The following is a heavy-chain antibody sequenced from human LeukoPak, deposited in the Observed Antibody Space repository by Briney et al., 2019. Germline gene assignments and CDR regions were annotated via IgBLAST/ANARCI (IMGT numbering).Heavy chain of an antibody. CDR3: AREDFYDSGSNDY. V-gene: IGHV1-46*01. J-gene: IGHJ4*02. CDR1: GYTFTRYY. Sequence: ASVKVSCKASGYTFTRYYMHWVRQAPGQGLEWMGIINPSGGRTTYAQKFQGRVTMTRDMSTSTVYMEMSSVRSEDTAVYYCAREDFYDSGSNDYWGQGTLVTVSS. CDR2: INPSGGRT. D-gene: IGHD3-22*01.